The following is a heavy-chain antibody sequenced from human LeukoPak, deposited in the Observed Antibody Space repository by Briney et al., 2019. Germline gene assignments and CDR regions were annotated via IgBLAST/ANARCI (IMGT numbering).Heavy chain of an antibody. CDR3: ARDGITMVAPASWFDP. J-gene: IGHJ5*02. D-gene: IGHD3-10*01. Sequence: SETQSLTCTVSGGSINRSSYYWGWIRQPPGKGLEWIGTIYYGGNTYYNPSLKSRVTMSVDTSKNQFSLKLSSVTAADTAVYYCARDGITMVAPASWFDPWGQGTLVTVSS. CDR2: IYYGGNT. CDR1: GGSINRSSYY. V-gene: IGHV4-39*07.